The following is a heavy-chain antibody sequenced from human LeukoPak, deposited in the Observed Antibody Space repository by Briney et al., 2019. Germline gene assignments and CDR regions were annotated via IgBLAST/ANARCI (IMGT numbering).Heavy chain of an antibody. CDR3: AKARAAPRPYCTNGVCYTLEGFDY. D-gene: IGHD2-8*01. V-gene: IGHV1-69*13. CDR2: IIPIFGTA. CDR1: GGTFSSYA. J-gene: IGHJ4*02. Sequence: ASVKVSCKASGGTFSSYAISWVRRAPGQGLEWMGGIIPIFGTANYARKFQGRVTITADESTSTAYMELSSLRSEDTAVYYCAKARAAPRPYCTNGVCYTLEGFDYWGQGTLVTVSS.